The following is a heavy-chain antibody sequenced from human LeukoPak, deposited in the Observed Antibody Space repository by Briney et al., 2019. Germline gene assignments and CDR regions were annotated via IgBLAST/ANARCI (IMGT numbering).Heavy chain of an antibody. CDR1: GFTFSSYT. CDR3: ARVPSGSGGTCDF. J-gene: IGHJ4*02. D-gene: IGHD2-15*01. Sequence: PGGSLRLSCVASGFTFSSYTINWVRQTPGKGLEWVSSISSSSSYIYYADSVKGRFTISRDNAKNSLYLQMNSLRAEDTAVYYCARVPSGSGGTCDFWGQGTLVTVSS. V-gene: IGHV3-21*01. CDR2: ISSSSSYI.